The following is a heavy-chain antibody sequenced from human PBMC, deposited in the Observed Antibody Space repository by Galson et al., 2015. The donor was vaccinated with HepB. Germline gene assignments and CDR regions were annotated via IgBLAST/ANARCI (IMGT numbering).Heavy chain of an antibody. CDR2: IGRKANKYAT. D-gene: IGHD2-15*01. CDR3: STQDCSGASCNYPF. Sequence: SLRLSCAASGFTFSGSVVHWVCQASGKGLEWVGRIGRKANKYATAYAASVQGRFTISRDDSKNTAYLQMDSLKSEDTAVYYCSTQDCSGASCNYPFWGQGAQVTVSS. CDR1: GFTFSGSV. J-gene: IGHJ4*02. V-gene: IGHV3-73*01.